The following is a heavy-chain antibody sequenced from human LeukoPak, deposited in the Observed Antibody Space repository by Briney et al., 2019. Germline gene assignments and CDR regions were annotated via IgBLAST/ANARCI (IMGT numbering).Heavy chain of an antibody. CDR3: ARHFSRGWRIAAAGNWFDP. D-gene: IGHD6-13*01. CDR1: GYKLTNNW. Sequence: GESLKISCKISGYKLTNNWIGWVRQVPGKGLEWMGIIYPGDSDTRYSPSFQGQVTISADKSISTAYLQWSSLKASDTAMYYCARHFSRGWRIAAAGNWFDPWGQGTLVTVSS. CDR2: IYPGDSDT. J-gene: IGHJ5*02. V-gene: IGHV5-51*01.